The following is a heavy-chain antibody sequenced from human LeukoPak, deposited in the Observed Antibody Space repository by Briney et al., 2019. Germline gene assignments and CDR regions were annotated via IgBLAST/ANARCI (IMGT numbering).Heavy chain of an antibody. Sequence: PSQTLSLXCTVSGGSISSGSYYWSWIWQPAGKGLEWIGRIYSSGITNYNPSLKSRVTISVDTSKNQFSLKLSSLTAAETAVYFWWRGNWCGGFYSRGDYFLFMDAWGKGTTVTVSS. CDR3: WRGNWCGGFYSRGDYFLFMDA. D-gene: IGHD2-21*02. CDR1: GGSISSGSYY. J-gene: IGHJ6*03. V-gene: IGHV4-61*02. CDR2: IYSSGIT.